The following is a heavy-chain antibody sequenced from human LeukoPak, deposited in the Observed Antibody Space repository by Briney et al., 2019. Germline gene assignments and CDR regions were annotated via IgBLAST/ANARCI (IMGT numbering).Heavy chain of an antibody. Sequence: GGSLRRSCAASGFTFSSYAMSWVRQAPGKGLEWVSAISGSGGTTYYADSVKGRFTISRDNSKNTLYPQMNSLRAEDTAVYYCHCRAGNQGSWGQGTLVTVSS. CDR1: GFTFSSYA. V-gene: IGHV3-23*01. D-gene: IGHD1-14*01. CDR3: HCRAGNQGS. CDR2: ISGSGGTT. J-gene: IGHJ5*02.